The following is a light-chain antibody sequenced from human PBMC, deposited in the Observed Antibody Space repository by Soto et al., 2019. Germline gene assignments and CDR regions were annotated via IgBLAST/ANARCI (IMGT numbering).Light chain of an antibody. CDR2: EDD. Sequence: NFMLTQPHSVSESPGKTVTISCTRSSGSIASNYVQWYQQRPGSAPTTLIYEDDRRPSGVPDRFSSSIDRSSNSASLTISGLKTEDEADYYCQSHDSSNPVVFGGGTQLTVL. V-gene: IGLV6-57*04. J-gene: IGLJ2*01. CDR3: QSHDSSNPVV. CDR1: SGSIASNY.